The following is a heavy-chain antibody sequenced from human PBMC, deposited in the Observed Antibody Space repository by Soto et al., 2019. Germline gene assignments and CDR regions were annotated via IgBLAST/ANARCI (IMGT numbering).Heavy chain of an antibody. Sequence: EVQLVESGGGLIQPGGSLRLSCAASGFTVSRNYMNWVRQAPGKGLEWVSIIYSGGSTYYADSVKGRFTISRDNSDNTLYLQMNSLRVDDTAVYYCARDPKVTPEGYYYNCGMDVWGQGTTVTVSS. CDR2: IYSGGST. CDR1: GFTVSRNY. V-gene: IGHV3-53*01. D-gene: IGHD4-4*01. CDR3: ARDPKVTPEGYYYNCGMDV. J-gene: IGHJ6*02.